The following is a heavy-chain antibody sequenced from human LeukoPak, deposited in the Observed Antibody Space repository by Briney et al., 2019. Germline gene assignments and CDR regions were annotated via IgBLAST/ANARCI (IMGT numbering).Heavy chain of an antibody. CDR2: ISGSGYTT. J-gene: IGHJ4*02. Sequence: PGGSLRLSCAASGFTFSNYGMSWVRQAPGKGLEWVSVISGSGYTTYYADSVKGRFTISRDNSKNTVYLQMNSLRAEDKAVYYCATKVAGRNYFDYWGQGTLVTVSS. CDR1: GFTFSNYG. D-gene: IGHD6-19*01. V-gene: IGHV3-23*01. CDR3: ATKVAGRNYFDY.